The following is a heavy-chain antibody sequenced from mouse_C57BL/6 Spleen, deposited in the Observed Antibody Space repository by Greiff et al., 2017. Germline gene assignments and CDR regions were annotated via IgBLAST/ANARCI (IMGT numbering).Heavy chain of an antibody. J-gene: IGHJ1*03. D-gene: IGHD1-1*01. CDR3: ARERDYYCSSHWYFDV. CDR1: GYTFTSYW. Sequence: QVQLQQPGAELVRPGSSVKLSCKASGYTFTSYWMHWVKQRPIQGLEWIGNIDPSDSETHYNQKFKDKATLTVDKSSSTAYMQLSSLTSEDSAVYYCARERDYYCSSHWYFDVWGTGTTVTVSS. CDR2: IDPSDSET. V-gene: IGHV1-52*01.